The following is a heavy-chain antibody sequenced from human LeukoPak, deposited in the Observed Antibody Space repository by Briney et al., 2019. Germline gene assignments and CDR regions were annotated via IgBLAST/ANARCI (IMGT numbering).Heavy chain of an antibody. CDR3: KGFIPYGMDV. CDR2: ISGSGSPI. V-gene: IGHV3-48*03. CDR1: GFTFSSYE. J-gene: IGHJ6*02. Sequence: PGGSLRLSCAASGFTFSSYEMNWVRQAPGKGLECISYISGSGSPIYSADSVKGRFTISRDNAKNSLYLQMNSLRAEDTAVYYCKGFIPYGMDVWGQGTTVTVSS. D-gene: IGHD3-16*01.